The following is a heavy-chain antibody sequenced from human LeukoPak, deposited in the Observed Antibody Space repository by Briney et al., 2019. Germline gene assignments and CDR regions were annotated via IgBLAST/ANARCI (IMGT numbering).Heavy chain of an antibody. CDR3: SRENGGFSTFGY. V-gene: IGHV4/OR15-8*01. J-gene: IGHJ4*02. D-gene: IGHD2-8*01. CDR1: GGSINSTNW. Sequence: SEALSLTPVLSGGSINSTNWWSWVRQPPGQGLEWTGEVSLSGLANYNPTLSRRVITALDTSKKHLSLSLSSVTAADTAVYFSSRENGGFSTFGYWGQGTLVTVSS. CDR2: VSLSGLA.